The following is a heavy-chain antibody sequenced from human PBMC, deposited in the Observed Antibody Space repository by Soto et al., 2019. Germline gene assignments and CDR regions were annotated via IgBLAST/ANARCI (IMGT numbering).Heavy chain of an antibody. D-gene: IGHD3-22*01. CDR1: GGSFSGYS. CDR2: INHSITT. V-gene: IGHV4-34*01. J-gene: IGHJ5*02. Sequence: SETLSLTCAVYGGSFSGYSWTWIRQPPGRGLEWIGEINHSITTNYNPSLKSRVTISVDTSKNQFSLKLSSVTAADTAVYYCARVGPWVPYYYDSSPYTFENWFDPWGQGTLVTVSS. CDR3: ARVGPWVPYYYDSSPYTFENWFDP.